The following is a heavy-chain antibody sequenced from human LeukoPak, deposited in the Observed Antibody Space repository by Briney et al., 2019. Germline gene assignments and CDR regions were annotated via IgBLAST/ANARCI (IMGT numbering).Heavy chain of an antibody. CDR2: INHSGST. CDR3: ARPGLAYCGGDCYSSDGYYFDY. V-gene: IGHV4-34*01. CDR1: GEYFSTYY. D-gene: IGHD2-21*01. Sequence: SETLSLTCAVYGEYFSTYYYSWIRQPPGKGLEWIGEINHSGSTNYNPSLKSRLTISVDMSKKQFFLRLSSVPAADTAMYYCARPGLAYCGGDCYSSDGYYFDYWAREPWSPSPQ. J-gene: IGHJ4*02.